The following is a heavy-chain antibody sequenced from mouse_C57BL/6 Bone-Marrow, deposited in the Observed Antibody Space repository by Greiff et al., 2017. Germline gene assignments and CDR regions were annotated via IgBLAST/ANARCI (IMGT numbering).Heavy chain of an antibody. Sequence: DVKLVESGAGLVKPGGSLKLSCAASGFTFSSYAMSWVRQTPEKRLEWVAYISSGGDYIYYADTVKGRFTISRDNARNTLYLQMSSLKSEDTAMYYCTSEIYGYFDYWGQGTTLTVSS. D-gene: IGHD1-1*02. CDR1: GFTFSSYA. CDR2: ISSGGDYI. J-gene: IGHJ2*01. V-gene: IGHV5-9-1*02. CDR3: TSEIYGYFDY.